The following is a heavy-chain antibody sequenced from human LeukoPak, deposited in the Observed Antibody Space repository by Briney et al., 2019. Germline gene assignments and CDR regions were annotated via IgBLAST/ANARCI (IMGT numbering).Heavy chain of an antibody. V-gene: IGHV4-39*01. Sequence: SETLSLTCTVSGGSISSSSYYWGWIRQPPWKGLEWIGSIYYSGSTYYNPSLKSRVTISVDTSKNQFSLKLSSVTAADTAVYYCARDLEGVAAAKFDPWGQGTLVTVSS. CDR1: GGSISSSSYY. D-gene: IGHD2-15*01. CDR2: IYYSGST. J-gene: IGHJ5*02. CDR3: ARDLEGVAAAKFDP.